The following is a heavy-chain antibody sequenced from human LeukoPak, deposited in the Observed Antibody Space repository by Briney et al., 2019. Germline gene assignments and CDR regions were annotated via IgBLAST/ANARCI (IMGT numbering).Heavy chain of an antibody. CDR1: GGSFSGYY. CDR2: INHSGST. J-gene: IGHJ4*02. D-gene: IGHD3-16*01. Sequence: PSETLSLTCAVYGGSFSGYYWSWIRQPPGKGLEWIGEINHSGSTNYNPSLKSRVTISVDTSKNQFSLKLSSVTAADTAVYYCASRTQYDSPHYWGQGTLVTVS. V-gene: IGHV4-34*01. CDR3: ASRTQYDSPHY.